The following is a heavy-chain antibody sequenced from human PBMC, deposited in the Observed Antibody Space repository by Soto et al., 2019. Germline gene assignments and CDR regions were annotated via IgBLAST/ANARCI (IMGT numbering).Heavy chain of an antibody. J-gene: IGHJ6*03. Sequence: EVQLLESGGGLVQPGGSLRLSCAASGFTFSMYAMSWVRQAPGKGLEWVSAISGSGDRTDYADSVKGRFTISRDNSKSTLYLQMNSLRAEDTAVYYCAKEGAWSLNYYYYYLDVWGKGNTVTVSS. CDR2: ISGSGDRT. CDR3: AKEGAWSLNYYYYYLDV. V-gene: IGHV3-23*01. CDR1: GFTFSMYA. D-gene: IGHD3-3*01.